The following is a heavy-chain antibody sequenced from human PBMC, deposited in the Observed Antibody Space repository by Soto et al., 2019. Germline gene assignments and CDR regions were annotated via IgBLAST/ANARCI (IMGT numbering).Heavy chain of an antibody. Sequence: QVQLRESGPGLVKPSQTLSLTCTVSGGYISSSDYYWTWIRQSPGKGLEYIGYISFTGSTYYNPSLKCRVCVSLATSKNQFARELSTVTAADTAVYFCARGSGNYYSGRYFDSWGQGTLVTVSS. CDR1: GGYISSSDYY. V-gene: IGHV4-30-4*01. D-gene: IGHD1-26*01. J-gene: IGHJ4*02. CDR3: ARGSGNYYSGRYFDS. CDR2: ISFTGST.